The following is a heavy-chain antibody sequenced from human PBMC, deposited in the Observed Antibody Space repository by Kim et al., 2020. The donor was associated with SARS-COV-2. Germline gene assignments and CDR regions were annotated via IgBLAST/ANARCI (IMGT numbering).Heavy chain of an antibody. CDR1: GGSISSGGYY. D-gene: IGHD3-22*01. CDR3: ARGRIVVVIKSSWFDP. CDR2: IYYSGST. Sequence: SETLSLTCTVSGGSISSGGYYWSWIRQHPGKGLEWIGYIYYSGSTYYNPSLKSRVTISVDTSKNQFSLKLSSVTAADTAVYYCARGRIVVVIKSSWFDPWGQGTLVTVSS. V-gene: IGHV4-31*03. J-gene: IGHJ5*02.